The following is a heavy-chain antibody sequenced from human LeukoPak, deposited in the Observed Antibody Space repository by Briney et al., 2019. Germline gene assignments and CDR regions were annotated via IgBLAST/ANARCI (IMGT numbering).Heavy chain of an antibody. J-gene: IGHJ4*02. CDR3: ARGRGWIYDS. CDR2: ISSNGGST. Sequence: GGSLRLSCAASGFTFSSYAMHWVRQAPGKGLEYVSAISSNGGSTYYANSVKGRFTISRDNSKNTLYLQMGSLRVEDTAVYYCARGRGWIYDSWGRGTLVTVSS. CDR1: GFTFSSYA. V-gene: IGHV3-64*01. D-gene: IGHD6-19*01.